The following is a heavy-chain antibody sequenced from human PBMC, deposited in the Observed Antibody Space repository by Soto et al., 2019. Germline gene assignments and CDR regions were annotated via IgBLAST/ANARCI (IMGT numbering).Heavy chain of an antibody. Sequence: QLHLQESGSGLVKPSQTLSLTCTVSGGSINSGGYSWIWIRQPPGKGLEWIGYIYHTGNTFYNPSLQSRVTISVDQSKNQFSLSLGSVTAADTAMYYCARVERTLSTPFAYGMDVWGQGTTVTVSS. CDR2: IYHTGNT. CDR3: ARVERTLSTPFAYGMDV. CDR1: GGSINSGGYS. J-gene: IGHJ6*02. V-gene: IGHV4-30-2*01. D-gene: IGHD2-2*01.